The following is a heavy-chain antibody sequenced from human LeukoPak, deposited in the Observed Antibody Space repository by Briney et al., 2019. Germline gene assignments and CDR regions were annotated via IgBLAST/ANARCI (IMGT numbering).Heavy chain of an antibody. Sequence: PSETLSLTCAVYGGSLSGYCWSWIRQPPGKGLEWIGEINHSGSTNYNPSLKSRVTISVDTSKNQFSLKLSSVTAADTAVYYCASLGMARDYWGQGTLVTVSS. CDR3: ASLGMARDY. J-gene: IGHJ4*02. D-gene: IGHD5-24*01. CDR2: INHSGST. CDR1: GGSLSGYC. V-gene: IGHV4-34*01.